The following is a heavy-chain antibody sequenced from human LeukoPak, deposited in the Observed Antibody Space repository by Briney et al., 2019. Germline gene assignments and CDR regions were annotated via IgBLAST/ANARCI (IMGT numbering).Heavy chain of an antibody. V-gene: IGHV3-53*01. CDR2: LYSGGTT. Sequence: GALRLSCAASGFTVISHYMNWVRQAPGKGLEWVAVLYSGGTTYYADSVKGRFTISRDNAKNSLYLQMNSLRAEDTAVYYCARVLSSGWYGDYWGQGTLVTVSS. J-gene: IGHJ4*02. CDR3: ARVLSSGWYGDY. CDR1: GFTVISHY. D-gene: IGHD6-19*01.